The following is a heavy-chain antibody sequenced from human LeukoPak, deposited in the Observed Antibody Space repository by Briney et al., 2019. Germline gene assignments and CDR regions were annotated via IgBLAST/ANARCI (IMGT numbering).Heavy chain of an antibody. CDR2: IYYSGST. J-gene: IGHJ4*02. V-gene: IGHV4-61*08. Sequence: PSETLSLTCTVSGDSISSGDYYWSWIRQPPGKGLEWIGYIYYSGSTNYNPSLKSRVTISVDTSKNQFSLKLSSVTAADTAVYYCARGGYYYGSGYYFDYWGQGTLVTVSS. CDR3: ARGGYYYGSGYYFDY. CDR1: GDSISSGDYY. D-gene: IGHD3-10*01.